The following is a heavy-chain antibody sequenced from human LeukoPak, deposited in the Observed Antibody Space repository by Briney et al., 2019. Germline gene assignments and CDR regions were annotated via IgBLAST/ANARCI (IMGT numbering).Heavy chain of an antibody. V-gene: IGHV4-59*08. CDR2: IYYSGST. Sequence: SETLSLTCTVSGGSLSSYYWSWIRQPPGKGLEWIGYIYYSGSTNYNPSLKSRVTISVDTSKNQFSLKLSSVTAADTAVYYCARGGSGDNWFDPWGRGTLVTVSS. J-gene: IGHJ5*02. CDR1: GGSLSSYY. CDR3: ARGGSGDNWFDP. D-gene: IGHD3-10*01.